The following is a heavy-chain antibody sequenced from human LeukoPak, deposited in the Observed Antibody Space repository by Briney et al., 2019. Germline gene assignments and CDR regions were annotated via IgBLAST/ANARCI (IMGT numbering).Heavy chain of an antibody. D-gene: IGHD2-2*02. CDR1: GFTFSFYG. CDR3: AKTSDQLLYSKFDF. CDR2: IQYDGSYK. V-gene: IGHV3-30*02. Sequence: GGSLRLSCATSGFTFSFYGMHWVRQAPGRGLEWVAFIQYDGSYKFYADSVQGRFSISRDNSKNTLFLQMNSLRADDTAVYYCAKTSDQLLYSKFDFWGQGTLVTVSS. J-gene: IGHJ4*02.